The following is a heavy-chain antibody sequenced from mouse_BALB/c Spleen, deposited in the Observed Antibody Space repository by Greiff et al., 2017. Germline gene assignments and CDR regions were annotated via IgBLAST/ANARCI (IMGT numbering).Heavy chain of an antibody. CDR2: ISSGGSYT. J-gene: IGHJ3*01. Sequence: EVKLQESGGDLVKPGGSLKLSCAASGFTFSSYGMSWVRQTPDKRLEWVATISSGGSYTYYPDSVKGRFTISRDNAKNTLYLQMSSLKSEDTAMYYCARQDGSKAWFAYWGQGTLVTVSA. D-gene: IGHD1-1*01. CDR1: GFTFSSYG. CDR3: ARQDGSKAWFAY. V-gene: IGHV5-6*01.